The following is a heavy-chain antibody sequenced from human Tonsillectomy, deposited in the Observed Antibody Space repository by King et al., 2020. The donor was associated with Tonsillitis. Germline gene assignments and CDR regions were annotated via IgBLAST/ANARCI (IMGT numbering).Heavy chain of an antibody. CDR3: ARAGGSSWANFGY. CDR2: IYPGDSDT. V-gene: IGHV5-51*01. D-gene: IGHD6-13*01. J-gene: IGHJ4*02. Sequence: VQLVEAGAEVKKPGESLKISCKGSGYSFTSYWIGWVRQMPGKGMEWMGIIYPGDSDTIYSPPFHGQLTISADKSISTAYLPWSSLQPSDTAMYYCARAGGSSWANFGYWGQGTLVTVSA. CDR1: GYSFTSYW.